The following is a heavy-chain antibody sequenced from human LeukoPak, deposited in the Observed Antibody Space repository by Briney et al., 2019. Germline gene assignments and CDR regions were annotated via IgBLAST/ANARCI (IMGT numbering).Heavy chain of an antibody. CDR1: GGSFSGYY. CDR2: INHSGST. CDR3: ASVQYYYGSGSPDY. Sequence: SETLSLTCAVSGGSFSGYYWSWIRQPPGKGLEWIGEINHSGSTNYNPSLKSRVTISVDTSKNQFSLKLSSVTAADTAVYYCASVQYYYGSGSPDYWGQGTLVTVSS. J-gene: IGHJ4*02. V-gene: IGHV4-34*01. D-gene: IGHD3-10*01.